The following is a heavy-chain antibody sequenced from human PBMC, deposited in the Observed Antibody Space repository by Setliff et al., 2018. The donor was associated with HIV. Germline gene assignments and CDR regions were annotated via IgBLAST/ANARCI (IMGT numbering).Heavy chain of an antibody. CDR3: ARRPAGAVAGGCGMDV. CDR1: NYSISSAYY. V-gene: IGHV4-38-2*01. CDR2: IYHSGST. Sequence: SETLSLTCAVSNYSISSAYYWGWIRHPPGKGLEWIGSIYHSGSTYYNPSLKSRVTISVDTSKNQFSLKRSSVTAADTAVYYCARRPAGAVAGGCGMDVWGQGATVTVSS. J-gene: IGHJ6*02. D-gene: IGHD6-19*01.